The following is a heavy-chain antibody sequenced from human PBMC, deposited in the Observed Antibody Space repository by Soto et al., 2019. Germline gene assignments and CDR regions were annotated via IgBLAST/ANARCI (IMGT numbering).Heavy chain of an antibody. CDR1: GFTFSDAW. J-gene: IGHJ1*01. CDR2: IKTKTDGGTP. CDR3: TATLGY. Sequence: EVQLVESGGGLVKPGGSLRVSCAASGFTFSDAWMTWVRQAPGKGLQWVGRIKTKTDGGTPEYAPPVKGRFTISRDDSKNTLYLQMNSLKTDDTAVYYCTATLGYWGQGTLVTVSS. D-gene: IGHD7-27*01. V-gene: IGHV3-15*05.